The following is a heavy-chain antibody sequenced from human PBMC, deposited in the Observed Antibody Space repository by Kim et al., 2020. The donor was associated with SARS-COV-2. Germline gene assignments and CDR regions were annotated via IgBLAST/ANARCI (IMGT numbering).Heavy chain of an antibody. Sequence: SVKVSCKASGGTFSSYAISWVRQAPGQGLEWMGGIIPIFGTANYAQKFQGRVTITADESTSTAYMELSSLRSEDTAVYYCARAPPLCIGLRFLEWPMREGRTNCYYGMDVWGQGTTVTVSS. J-gene: IGHJ6*02. D-gene: IGHD3-3*01. CDR2: IIPIFGTA. CDR1: GGTFSSYA. CDR3: ARAPPLCIGLRFLEWPMREGRTNCYYGMDV. V-gene: IGHV1-69*13.